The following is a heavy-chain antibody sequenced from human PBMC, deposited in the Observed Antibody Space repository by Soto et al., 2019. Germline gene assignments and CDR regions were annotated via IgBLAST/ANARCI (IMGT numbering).Heavy chain of an antibody. V-gene: IGHV3-48*04. D-gene: IGHD1-7*01. CDR2: ISSSGSTI. CDR3: ARALREELPIYYFDS. CDR1: GITFSSYC. J-gene: IGHJ4*02. Sequence: GGSLRLSCAASGITFSSYCMHWVRQAPGKGLEWVSCISSSGSTIYYADSVKGRFTISRDNAKNSLYLQMNGLRAEDTGTYFCARALREELPIYYFDSWGQGTLVTVSS.